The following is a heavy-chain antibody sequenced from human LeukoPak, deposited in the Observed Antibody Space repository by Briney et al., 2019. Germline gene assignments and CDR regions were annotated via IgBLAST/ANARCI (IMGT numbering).Heavy chain of an antibody. CDR1: GYTFTGYY. D-gene: IGHD4-17*01. J-gene: IGHJ6*03. Sequence: ASVKVSCKASGYTFTGYYMHWVRQAPGRGLEWMGWINPNSGGTNYAQKFQGRVTMTRDTSISTAYMELSRLRSDDTAVYYCARTPVTTFYYYYYYMDVWGKGTTVTVSS. CDR2: INPNSGGT. V-gene: IGHV1-2*02. CDR3: ARTPVTTFYYYYYYMDV.